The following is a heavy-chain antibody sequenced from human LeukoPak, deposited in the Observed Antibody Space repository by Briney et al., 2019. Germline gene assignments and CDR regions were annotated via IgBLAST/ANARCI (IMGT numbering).Heavy chain of an antibody. CDR1: GFNFSNYW. CDR2: IKQDGSEK. V-gene: IGHV3-7*01. CDR3: ARDLRQWLVRGFDY. D-gene: IGHD6-19*01. J-gene: IGHJ4*02. Sequence: GGSLRLSCAASGFNFSNYWMNWVRQAPGKGLEWVATIKQDGSEKYYVDSVRGRFTISRDNAKNSLYLQMNSLRAEDTAVYYCARDLRQWLVRGFDYWGQGTLVTVSS.